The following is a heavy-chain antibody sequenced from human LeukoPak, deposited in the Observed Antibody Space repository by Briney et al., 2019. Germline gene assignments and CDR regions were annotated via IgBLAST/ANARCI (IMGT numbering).Heavy chain of an antibody. Sequence: TGGSLRLSCAPSGFTFRSYSMNGVRQAPGKGVEGVSSISSSSSYIYYADSVKGRFTISRDNAKNSLYLQMNSLRAEDTAVYYCGRDFRPLGAFDIWGQGTMVTVSS. J-gene: IGHJ3*02. CDR1: GFTFRSYS. V-gene: IGHV3-21*01. D-gene: IGHD7-27*01. CDR3: GRDFRPLGAFDI. CDR2: ISSSSSYI.